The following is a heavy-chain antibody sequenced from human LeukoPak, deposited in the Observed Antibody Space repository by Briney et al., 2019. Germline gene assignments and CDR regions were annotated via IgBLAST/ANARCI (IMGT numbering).Heavy chain of an antibody. V-gene: IGHV1-18*01. D-gene: IGHD2-15*01. J-gene: IGHJ6*03. CDR3: ARESGVRSYCSGGSCYSARRYYYYMDV. CDR2: ISAYNGKT. CDR1: RWTFPSYG. Sequence: AAVKVSCQACRWTFPSYGFSWVRQAPGQGREGMGWISAYNGKTNYAQKLQGRVTMTTDTSTSTAYMELRRLRSDDTAVYYCARESGVRSYCSGGSCYSARRYYYYMDVWGKGTTVTVSS.